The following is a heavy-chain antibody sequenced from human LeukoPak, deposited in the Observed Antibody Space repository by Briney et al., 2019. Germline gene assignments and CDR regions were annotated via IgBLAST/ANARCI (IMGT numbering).Heavy chain of an antibody. V-gene: IGHV3-74*01. J-gene: IGHJ4*02. Sequence: GGSLRLSCAASGFIFSDYAMHWVRQAPGKGLVWVSRIISDGSTTDYADSVKGRFTISRDNAKNTLYLQMNSLRAEDTAVYYCAKVGDTAMVTGVDYWGQGTLVTVSS. CDR3: AKVGDTAMVTGVDY. D-gene: IGHD5-18*01. CDR2: IISDGSTT. CDR1: GFIFSDYA.